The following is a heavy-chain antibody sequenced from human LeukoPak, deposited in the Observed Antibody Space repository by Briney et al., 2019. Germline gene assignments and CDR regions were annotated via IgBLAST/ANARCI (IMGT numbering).Heavy chain of an antibody. CDR2: ISGSASGGT. CDR3: AKVKTHWYFDN. Sequence: GGSLRLSCAASGFPFSTNDMSWVRQAPGKGLEWVSAISGSASGGTTYEDSLKGRSTISRYNSKGTLYLQMNSLRAEDTAVYYCAKVKTHWYFDNWGRGTLVTVSS. D-gene: IGHD1-1*01. CDR1: GFPFSTND. J-gene: IGHJ4*02. V-gene: IGHV3-23*01.